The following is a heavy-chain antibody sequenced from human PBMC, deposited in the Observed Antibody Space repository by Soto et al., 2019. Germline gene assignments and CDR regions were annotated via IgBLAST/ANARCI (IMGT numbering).Heavy chain of an antibody. CDR2: ISSTTNYI. CDR1: GFTFSNFG. Sequence: PGGSLRLSCAASGFTFSNFGMHWVRQAPGKGLEWVSSISSTTNYIYYGDSMKGRFTISRDNAKNSLYLEMNSLRALPVAKGGFDPWGQGTLVTVSS. V-gene: IGHV3-21*06. J-gene: IGHJ5*02. CDR3: DP. D-gene: IGHD2-2*01.